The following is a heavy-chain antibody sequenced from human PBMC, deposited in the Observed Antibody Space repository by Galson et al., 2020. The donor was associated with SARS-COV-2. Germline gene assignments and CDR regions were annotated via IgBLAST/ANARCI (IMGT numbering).Heavy chain of an antibody. CDR3: ARTGVLRFLEWTKGYYYYYYMDV. CDR1: GFSLSNARMG. CDR2: IFSNDEK. V-gene: IGHV2-26*01. J-gene: IGHJ6*03. D-gene: IGHD3-3*01. Sequence: VSGPTLVKHTETLTLTSTDYGFSLSNARMGVSWIRQPPGKALEWLAHIFSNDEKSYSTSLKSRLTISKDTSKSQVVLTMTNMDPVDTATYYCARTGVLRFLEWTKGYYYYYYMDVWGKGTTVTVSS.